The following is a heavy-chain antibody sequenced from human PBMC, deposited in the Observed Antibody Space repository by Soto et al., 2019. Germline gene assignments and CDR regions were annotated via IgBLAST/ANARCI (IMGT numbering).Heavy chain of an antibody. J-gene: IGHJ4*02. V-gene: IGHV1-18*01. CDR1: GGTFSSYA. D-gene: IGHD3-22*01. CDR3: ARGPIYYYDSSGQDY. Sequence: ASVKVSCKASGGTFSSYAISWVRQAPGQGLEWMGWISAYNGNTNYAQKLQGRVTMTTDTSTSTAYMELRSLRSDDTAVYYCARGPIYYYDSSGQDYWGQGTLVTVSS. CDR2: ISAYNGNT.